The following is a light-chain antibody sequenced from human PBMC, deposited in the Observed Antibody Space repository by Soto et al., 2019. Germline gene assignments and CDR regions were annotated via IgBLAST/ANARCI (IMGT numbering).Light chain of an antibody. Sequence: IQIIPEPSTLYAPEPDCLTITCRASQSISSWLAWYQQKPGKAPKLLIYKASSLESGVPSRFSGSGSGTEFTLTISSLQSEDFAVYYCQQYYNWPPWTFGQGTKVDIK. CDR3: QQYYNWPPWT. CDR1: QSISSW. CDR2: KAS. V-gene: IGKV1-5*03. J-gene: IGKJ1*01.